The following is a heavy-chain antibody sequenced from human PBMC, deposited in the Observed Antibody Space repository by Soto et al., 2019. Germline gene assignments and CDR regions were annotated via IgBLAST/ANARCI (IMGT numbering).Heavy chain of an antibody. D-gene: IGHD4-17*01. CDR1: GFTFDDYA. Sequence: EVQLEESGGGLVQPGRSLRLSCAASGFTFDDYAMHWVRQRPGQGLEWVSGMNWNSGKIGYADSVKGRFTISRDNAKNSLFLQMKSLRAEDTALYYCAKDIIGADYGDGFDIWVRGTMVTVSS. CDR3: AKDIIGADYGDGFDI. J-gene: IGHJ3*02. V-gene: IGHV3-9*01. CDR2: MNWNSGKI.